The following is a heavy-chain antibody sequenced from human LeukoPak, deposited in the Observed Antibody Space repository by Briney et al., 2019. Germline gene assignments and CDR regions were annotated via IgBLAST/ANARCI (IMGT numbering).Heavy chain of an antibody. J-gene: IGHJ4*02. Sequence: GGSLRLSCAASGFHFSSYSMNWVHQAPGKGLEWVSSISCSSSYIYYADSVKGRFTISRDNAKHSLYLQMNSLRAEDTAVYYCARDKPKYSSGWYKDYWGQGNLVTVSS. CDR1: GFHFSSYS. CDR2: ISCSSSYI. V-gene: IGHV3-21*01. D-gene: IGHD6-19*01. CDR3: ARDKPKYSSGWYKDY.